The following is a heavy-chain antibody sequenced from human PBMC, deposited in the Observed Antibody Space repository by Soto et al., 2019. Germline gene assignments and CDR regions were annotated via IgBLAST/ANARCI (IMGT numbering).Heavy chain of an antibody. CDR2: IYTSGST. J-gene: IGHJ6*02. CDR1: GGSISSYY. D-gene: IGHD2-15*01. Sequence: SEALSLTCTVSGGSISSYYWSWIRQPAGKGLEWIGRIYTSGSTNYNPSLKSRVTMSVDTSKNQFSLKLSSVTAADTAVYYCARDGRTGGSLLANYYYGMDVWGQGTTVTVSS. V-gene: IGHV4-4*07. CDR3: ARDGRTGGSLLANYYYGMDV.